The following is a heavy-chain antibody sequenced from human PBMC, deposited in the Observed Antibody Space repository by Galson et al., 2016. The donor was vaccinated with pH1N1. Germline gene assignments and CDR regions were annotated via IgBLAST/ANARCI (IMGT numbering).Heavy chain of an antibody. CDR1: GDTFSSSA. Sequence: SGDTFSSSAISWVRQAPGQGLEWMGGIIPIYGTADYAQKFQGRVTITAYESTSTAYMELNSLRSEDTAVYYCASRPVVVSDRYYYFYDLDVWGQGTTVTVSS. V-gene: IGHV1-69*01. CDR2: IIPIYGTA. CDR3: ASRPVVVSDRYYYFYDLDV. J-gene: IGHJ6*02. D-gene: IGHD2-21*01.